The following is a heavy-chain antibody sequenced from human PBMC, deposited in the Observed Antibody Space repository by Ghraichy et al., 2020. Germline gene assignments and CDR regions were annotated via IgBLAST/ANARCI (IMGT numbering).Heavy chain of an antibody. Sequence: ESLNISCTVSGGSISSYYWSWIRQPPGKGLEWIGYIYYSGSTNYNPSLKGRVTISVDTSKNQFSLKLSPVTAADTAVYYCARDRTLHSGYDRYIDYWGQGTLVTVSS. CDR2: IYYSGST. D-gene: IGHD5-12*01. CDR3: ARDRTLHSGYDRYIDY. J-gene: IGHJ4*02. CDR1: GGSISSYY. V-gene: IGHV4-59*01.